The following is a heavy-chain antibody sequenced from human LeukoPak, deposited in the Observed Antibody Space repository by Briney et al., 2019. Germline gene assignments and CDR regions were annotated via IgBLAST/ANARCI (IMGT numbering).Heavy chain of an antibody. V-gene: IGHV3-30*04. Sequence: GGSLRLSCAASGFTFSSYVMHWVRQAPGKGLEWVAIISYDGSNEYYADSVKGRFTISRDNSKNTLYLQMNSLRAEDTAVYYCAKDQDYGDYYFDYWGQGTLVTVSS. J-gene: IGHJ4*02. D-gene: IGHD4-17*01. CDR1: GFTFSSYV. CDR2: ISYDGSNE. CDR3: AKDQDYGDYYFDY.